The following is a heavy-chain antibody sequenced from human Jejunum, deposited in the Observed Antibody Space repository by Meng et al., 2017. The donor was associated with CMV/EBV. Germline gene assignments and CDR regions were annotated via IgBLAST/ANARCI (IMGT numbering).Heavy chain of an antibody. J-gene: IGHJ4*02. V-gene: IGHV4-30-4*08. CDR1: SLSTGDYY. Sequence: SLSTGDYYWSWIRQVPGRGLEWIGYIYHSGGTSYNPSLKSRVTMSVDTSKDHFSLKVSSVTAADTAMYYCARGNLAESTSSPDYFDYWGQGTLVTVSS. D-gene: IGHD6-6*01. CDR2: IYHSGGT. CDR3: ARGNLAESTSSPDYFDY.